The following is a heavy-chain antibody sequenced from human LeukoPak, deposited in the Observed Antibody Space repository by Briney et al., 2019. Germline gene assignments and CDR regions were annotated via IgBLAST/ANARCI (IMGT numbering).Heavy chain of an antibody. CDR3: ARIIYGSGRLKYYFDY. CDR1: GYTFTSYA. D-gene: IGHD3-10*01. V-gene: IGHV7-4-1*02. Sequence: GASVKVSCKASGYTFTSYAMNWVRQAPGQGLEWMGWINTNTGNPTYAQGFTGRFVFSLDTSVSTAYLQISSLKAEDTAVYYCARIIYGSGRLKYYFDYWGQGTLVTVSS. J-gene: IGHJ4*02. CDR2: INTNTGNP.